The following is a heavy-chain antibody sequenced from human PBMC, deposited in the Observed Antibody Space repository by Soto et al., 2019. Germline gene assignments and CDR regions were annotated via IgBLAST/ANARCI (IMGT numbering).Heavy chain of an antibody. V-gene: IGHV3-33*01. J-gene: IGHJ6*03. CDR2: IWYDGSNK. Sequence: QVQLVESGGGVVQPGRSLRLSCAASGFTFSSYGMHWVRQAPGKGLEWVAVIWYDGSNKYYADSVKDRFTISRDNSKNTLYLQMNSLRAEDTAVYYCATQLVDPRPAYYYYYMDVWGKGTTVTVSS. D-gene: IGHD6-6*01. CDR1: GFTFSSYG. CDR3: ATQLVDPRPAYYYYYMDV.